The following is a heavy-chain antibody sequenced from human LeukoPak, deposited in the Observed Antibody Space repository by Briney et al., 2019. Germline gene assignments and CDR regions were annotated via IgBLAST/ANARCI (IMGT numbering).Heavy chain of an antibody. CDR1: GGSISSSSYY. Sequence: PSETLSLTCTVSGGSISSSSYYWGWIRQPPGKGLEWIGSIYYSGSTYYNPSLKSRVTISVDTSKNQFSLKLSSVTAADTAVYYCARHRTRGDDFGELLLDYFDYWGQGTLVTVSS. J-gene: IGHJ4*02. D-gene: IGHD3-10*01. CDR3: ARHRTRGDDFGELLLDYFDY. CDR2: IYYSGST. V-gene: IGHV4-39*01.